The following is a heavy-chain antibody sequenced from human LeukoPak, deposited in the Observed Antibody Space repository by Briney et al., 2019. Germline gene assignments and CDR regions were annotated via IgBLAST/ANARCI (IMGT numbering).Heavy chain of an antibody. Sequence: GGSLRLSCAASGFIFRSYAMSWVRQAPGKGLEWVSSISSSGGRTFYADSVKGRATISRDNSKNVLYLQVNSLRAEDTAVFYKNWGQGTLVTVSS. V-gene: IGHV3-23*01. CDR2: ISSSGGRT. J-gene: IGHJ4*02. CDR3: N. CDR1: GFIFRSYA.